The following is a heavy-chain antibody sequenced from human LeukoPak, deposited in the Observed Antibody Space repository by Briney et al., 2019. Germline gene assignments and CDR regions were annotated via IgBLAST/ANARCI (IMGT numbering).Heavy chain of an antibody. D-gene: IGHD3-10*01. V-gene: IGHV4-39*01. CDR3: ARRGAGSGFDY. J-gene: IGHJ4*02. CDR2: IYYSGTT. Sequence: SETLSLTCTVSGGSISSSTYYWGWIRQPPGKGLEWIGNIYYSGTTDYNPSLRSRVTISVDTSKNQFSLRLSSVTAADTAVYYCARRGAGSGFDYWGQGTLVTVSS. CDR1: GGSISSSTYY.